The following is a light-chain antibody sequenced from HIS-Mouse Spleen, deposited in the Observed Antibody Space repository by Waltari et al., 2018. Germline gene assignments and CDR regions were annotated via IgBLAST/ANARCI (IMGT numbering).Light chain of an antibody. CDR1: ALPQKY. CDR3: YSTDSSGNHRV. V-gene: IGLV3-10*01. CDR2: EDS. J-gene: IGLJ3*02. Sequence: SYELTQPPSVSVSPGQTARITCSGDALPQKYAYWYHQKSGQAPVLVIYEDSKRPSGIPGRFSGSSSGTMATLTISGAQVEDEADYYCYSTDSSGNHRVFGGGTKLTVL.